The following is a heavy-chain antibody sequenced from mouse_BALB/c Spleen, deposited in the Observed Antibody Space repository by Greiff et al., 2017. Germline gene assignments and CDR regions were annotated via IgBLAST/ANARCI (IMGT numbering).Heavy chain of an antibody. V-gene: IGHV1S56*01. CDR1: GYTFTSYY. CDR2: IYPGNVNT. D-gene: IGHD3-2*02. J-gene: IGHJ4*01. Sequence: QVQLQQSGPELVKPGASVRISCKASGYTFTSYYIHWVKQRPGQGLEWIGWIYPGNVNTKYNEKFKGKATLTADKSSSTAYMQLSSLTSEDSAVYFCARGGLLRAMDYWGQGTSVTVSS. CDR3: ARGGLLRAMDY.